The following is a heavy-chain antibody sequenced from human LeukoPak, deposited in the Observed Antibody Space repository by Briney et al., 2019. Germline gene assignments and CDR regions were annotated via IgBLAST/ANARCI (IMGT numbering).Heavy chain of an antibody. J-gene: IGHJ4*02. CDR2: ISQNGDS. V-gene: IGHV4-34*01. CDR3: ARGDSSGYSNFDY. CDR1: GGSLSFYY. Sequence: SETLSLTCGVSGGSLSFYYWSWIRQSPGKGLEWIAEISQNGDSNYNMSLKSRVTISLDKSKNQVSLQLNSVTPEDTAVYYCARGDSSGYSNFDYWGQGTLVTVSS. D-gene: IGHD3-22*01.